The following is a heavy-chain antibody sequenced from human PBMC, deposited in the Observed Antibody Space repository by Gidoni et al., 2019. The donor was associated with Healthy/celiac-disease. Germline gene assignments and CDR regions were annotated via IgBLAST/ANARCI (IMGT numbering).Heavy chain of an antibody. CDR1: GFTFSSYE. CDR2: ISSSGSTI. V-gene: IGHV3-48*03. D-gene: IGHD1-20*01. J-gene: IGHJ6*02. Sequence: EVQLVESGGGLVQPGGSLRLSCAASGFTFSSYEMNWVRQAPGKGLEWVSYISSSGSTIYYADSVKGRFTISRDNAKNSLYLQMNSLRAEDTAVYYCARDLPITGTTYGMDVWGQGTTVTVSS. CDR3: ARDLPITGTTYGMDV.